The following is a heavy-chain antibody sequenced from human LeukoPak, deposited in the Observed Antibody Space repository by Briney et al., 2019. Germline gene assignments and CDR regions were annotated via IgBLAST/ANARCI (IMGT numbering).Heavy chain of an antibody. CDR2: IYHSGST. Sequence: SETLPLTCTVSGGSISSGGYYWSWIRQPPGKGLEWIGYIYHSGSTYYSPSLKSRVTISVDRSKNQFSLKLSSVTAADTAVYYCARVGGPFDYWGQGTLVTVSS. J-gene: IGHJ4*02. D-gene: IGHD2-15*01. V-gene: IGHV4-30-2*01. CDR1: GGSISSGGYY. CDR3: ARVGGPFDY.